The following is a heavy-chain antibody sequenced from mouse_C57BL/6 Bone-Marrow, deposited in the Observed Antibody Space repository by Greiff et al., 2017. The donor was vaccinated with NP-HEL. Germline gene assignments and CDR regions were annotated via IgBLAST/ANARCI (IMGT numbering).Heavy chain of an antibody. CDR2: IYPRSGNT. CDR3: AKHSNSAY. V-gene: IGHV1-81*01. Sequence: VQLQPSGAELARPGASVKLSCKASGYTFTSYGISWVKQRTGQGLEWIGEIYPRSGNTYYNEKFKGKATLTADKSSSTAYIELRSLTSEDSAVYFCAKHSNSAYWGQGTLVTVSA. CDR1: GYTFTSYG. D-gene: IGHD2-5*01. J-gene: IGHJ3*01.